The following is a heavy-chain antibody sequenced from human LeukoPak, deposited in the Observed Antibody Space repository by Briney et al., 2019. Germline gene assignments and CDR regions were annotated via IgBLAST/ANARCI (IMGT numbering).Heavy chain of an antibody. J-gene: IGHJ5*01. Sequence: PGGSLRLSCAASGFTFSSYSMNWVRQAPGKGLEWVSSISSSSSYIYYADSVKGRFTISRDNAKNTLYLQMNSLRAEDTAVYYCARGGPYDYGLDSWGQGTLVTVSS. CDR2: ISSSSSYI. D-gene: IGHD4/OR15-4a*01. V-gene: IGHV3-21*01. CDR1: GFTFSSYS. CDR3: ARGGPYDYGLDS.